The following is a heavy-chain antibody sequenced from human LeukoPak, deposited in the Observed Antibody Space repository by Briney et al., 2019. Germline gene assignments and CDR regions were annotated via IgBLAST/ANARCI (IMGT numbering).Heavy chain of an antibody. D-gene: IGHD4-17*01. CDR1: GGSFSGYY. Sequence: PSETLSLTCAVYGGSFSGYYWSWIRQPPGKGLEWIGEINHSGSTNYNPSLKSRVTISVDTSKNQFSLKLSSVTAADTAVYYCARPYGDYRDYWGQGTLVTVSS. J-gene: IGHJ4*02. V-gene: IGHV4-34*01. CDR3: ARPYGDYRDY. CDR2: INHSGST.